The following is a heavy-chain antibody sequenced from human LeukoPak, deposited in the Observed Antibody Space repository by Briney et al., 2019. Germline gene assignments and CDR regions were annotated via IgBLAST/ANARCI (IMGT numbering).Heavy chain of an antibody. D-gene: IGHD5-18*01. J-gene: IGHJ4*02. V-gene: IGHV3-7*01. CDR1: GFTFSSYW. CDR2: IKEDGSEK. Sequence: PGGSLRLSRAASGFTFSSYWMTWVRQAPGKGLEWVANIKEDGSEKYYVDSVKGRFTISRDNAKNSLYLQMNSLRAEDTAVHYCARGYTYHIWWGQGTLVTVSS. CDR3: ARGYTYHIW.